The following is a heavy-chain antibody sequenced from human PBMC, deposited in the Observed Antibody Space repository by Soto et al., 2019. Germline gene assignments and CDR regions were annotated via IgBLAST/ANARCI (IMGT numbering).Heavy chain of an antibody. CDR2: VKNKNDGGTT. Sequence: GGSLRLSCPASGFTFSNAWINWVRQAPGKGLEWVGRVKNKNDGGTTDFAAPVKGRFAISRDDSKNIVYLEMNNLQTEDTAIYYCTIDYYITPIIVRFDYWGHGTLVAVSS. CDR1: GFTFSNAW. D-gene: IGHD3-10*01. V-gene: IGHV3-15*07. CDR3: TIDYYITPIIVRFDY. J-gene: IGHJ4*01.